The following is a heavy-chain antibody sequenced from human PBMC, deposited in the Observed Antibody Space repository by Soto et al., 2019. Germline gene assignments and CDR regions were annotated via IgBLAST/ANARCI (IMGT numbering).Heavy chain of an antibody. J-gene: IGHJ4*02. V-gene: IGHV3-23*01. Sequence: EVQLLESGGGLVQPGGSLRLSCAASGFTFSSYGLNWVRQAPGEGLEWVSGISGSGDSTHYAASVKGRFTISRDNSKSTLYLQMNSLRASDTAIYYCAKQSPYTNSWYAIDYWGQGTLVTVSS. CDR1: GFTFSSYG. CDR3: AKQSPYTNSWYAIDY. D-gene: IGHD6-13*01. CDR2: ISGSGDST.